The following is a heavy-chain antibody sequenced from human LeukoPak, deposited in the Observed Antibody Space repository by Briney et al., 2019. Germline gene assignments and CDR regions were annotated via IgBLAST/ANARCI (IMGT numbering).Heavy chain of an antibody. CDR2: IYYSGNT. CDR1: GGSISSYY. D-gene: IGHD3-3*01. J-gene: IGHJ4*02. V-gene: IGHV4-59*01. CDR3: ARVVGVANKHFDY. Sequence: SETLSLTCTVSGGSISSYYWSWIRQPPGKGLEWIGYIYYSGNTNYNPSLKSRVTISVDTSKNQFSLKLSSVTAADTAVYYCARVVGVANKHFDYWGQGTLVTVSS.